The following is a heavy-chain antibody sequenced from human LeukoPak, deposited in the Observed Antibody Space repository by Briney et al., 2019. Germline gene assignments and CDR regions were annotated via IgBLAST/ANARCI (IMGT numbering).Heavy chain of an antibody. Sequence: PSETLSLTCTVSGGSISSSSYYWGWIRQPPGKGLEWIGSIYYSGSTYYNPSLKSRVTISVDTSKNQFSLKLSSVTAADTAVHYCARQTVAGAGDFDYWGQGTLVTVSS. V-gene: IGHV4-39*01. CDR3: ARQTVAGAGDFDY. CDR1: GGSISSSSYY. J-gene: IGHJ4*02. D-gene: IGHD6-19*01. CDR2: IYYSGST.